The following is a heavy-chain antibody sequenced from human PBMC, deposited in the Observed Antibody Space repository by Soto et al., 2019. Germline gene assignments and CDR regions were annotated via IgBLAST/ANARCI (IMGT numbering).Heavy chain of an antibody. D-gene: IGHD3-22*01. CDR3: VKRPPVSFYDTSGYYPFDH. V-gene: IGHV3-23*01. CDR1: GFTFSSYA. Sequence: GGSLRLSCAASGFTFSSYAMNWVRQTPGKGLEWVSGIGGRGVSRYYADSVKGRFTISRDNSKSTLYLQMNSLRVEDTAVYYCVKRPPVSFYDTSGYYPFDHWGQGTLVTVSS. J-gene: IGHJ4*02. CDR2: IGGRGVSR.